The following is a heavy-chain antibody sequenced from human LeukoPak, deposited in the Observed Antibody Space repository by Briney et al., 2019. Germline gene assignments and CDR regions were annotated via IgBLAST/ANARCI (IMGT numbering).Heavy chain of an antibody. D-gene: IGHD6-19*01. CDR1: GFTFSTYA. CDR2: ISGSGST. V-gene: IGHV3-23*01. J-gene: IGHJ4*02. CDR3: AKRHGYSSGWFYFDC. Sequence: PGGSLRLSCAASGFTFSTYAMSWVRQAPGKGLEWVSAISGSGSTYYADSVKGRFTVSRDNSKNTLYLQMNSLRAEDTAVYYCAKRHGYSSGWFYFDCWGQGTLVTVPS.